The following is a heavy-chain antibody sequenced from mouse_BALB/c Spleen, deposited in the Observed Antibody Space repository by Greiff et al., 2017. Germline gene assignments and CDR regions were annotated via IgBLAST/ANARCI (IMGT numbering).Heavy chain of an antibody. CDR3: ARLLRGAMDY. D-gene: IGHD1-1*01. CDR2: IDPANGNT. J-gene: IGHJ4*01. V-gene: IGHV14-3*02. CDR1: GFNIKDTY. Sequence: EVQRVESGAELVKPGASVKLSCTASGFNIKDTYMHWVKQRPEQGLEWIGRIDPANGNTKYDPKFQGKATITADTSSNTAYLQLSSLTSEDTAVYYCARLLRGAMDYWGQGTSVTVSS.